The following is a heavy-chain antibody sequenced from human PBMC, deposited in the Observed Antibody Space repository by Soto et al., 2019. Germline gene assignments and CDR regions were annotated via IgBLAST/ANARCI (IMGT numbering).Heavy chain of an antibody. V-gene: IGHV3-48*01. CDR2: ISSSSSII. J-gene: IGHJ4*02. CDR3: ARERALSNYPDY. Sequence: GGSLRLSCAASGFTFSSYSMNWVRQAPGKGLEWVSYISSSSSIIYYADSVKGRFTISRDNAKNSLYLQTNSLRAEDTAVYYCARERALSNYPDYCGQGTLVTVSS. CDR1: GFTFSSYS. D-gene: IGHD3-10*01.